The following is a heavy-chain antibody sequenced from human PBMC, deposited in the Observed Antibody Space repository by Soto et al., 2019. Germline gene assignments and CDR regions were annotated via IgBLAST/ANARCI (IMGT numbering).Heavy chain of an antibody. V-gene: IGHV4-59*08. CDR3: ARLGYCSTGLCYRT. CDR1: GGSISTYH. Sequence: SETLSLTCSVSGGSISTYHWAWTRQSPERGLEWIGILYGTGSTTYNPSLKSRLSISVDRSKNYFSLKLTSVTAADTAVYYCARLGYCSTGLCYRTWGQGTLVTVSS. D-gene: IGHD2-8*01. J-gene: IGHJ5*02. CDR2: LYGTGST.